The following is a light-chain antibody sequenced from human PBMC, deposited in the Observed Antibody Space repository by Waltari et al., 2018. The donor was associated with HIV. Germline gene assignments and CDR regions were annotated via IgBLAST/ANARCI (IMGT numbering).Light chain of an antibody. CDR2: DVS. J-gene: IGLJ2*01. V-gene: IGLV2-11*01. Sequence: QSALTQPRSVSGSPGQSVTISCTGTSSDVGGYNYVSWYQQNPGKAPKLMIDDVSKRPSGVPDRFSGSKSGNTASLTISGLQAEDEADYYCCSYAGSYTLVFGGGTKLTVL. CDR3: CSYAGSYTLV. CDR1: SSDVGGYNY.